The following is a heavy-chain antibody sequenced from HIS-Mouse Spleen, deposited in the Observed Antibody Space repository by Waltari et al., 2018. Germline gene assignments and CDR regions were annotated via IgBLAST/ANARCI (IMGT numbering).Heavy chain of an antibody. CDR1: GFTFSSYG. J-gene: IGHJ3*02. CDR2: KSYDGSNK. D-gene: IGHD3-10*01. Sequence: QVQLVESGGGVVQPGRSLRLSCAASGFTFSSYGMHWVRQAPGKGLEWVAVKSYDGSNKNYADSVKGRFHISRDNSKNTLYLQMNSLSAEDTAVYYCAKKPPPLPVRDAFDIWGQGTMVTVSS. V-gene: IGHV3-30*18. CDR3: AKKPPPLPVRDAFDI.